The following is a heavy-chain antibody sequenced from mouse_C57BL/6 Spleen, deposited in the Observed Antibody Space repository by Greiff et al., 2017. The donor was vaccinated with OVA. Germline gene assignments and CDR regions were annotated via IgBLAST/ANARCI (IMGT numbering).Heavy chain of an antibody. Sequence: VQVVESDAELVKPGASVKISCKVSGYTFTDHTIHWMKQRPEQGLEWIGYIYPRDGSTKYNEKFKGKATLTADKSSSTAYMQLNSLTSEDSAVYFCARTYYGSIPWFAYWGQGTLVTVSA. CDR1: GYTFTDHT. CDR2: IYPRDGST. J-gene: IGHJ3*01. V-gene: IGHV1-78*01. D-gene: IGHD1-1*01. CDR3: ARTYYGSIPWFAY.